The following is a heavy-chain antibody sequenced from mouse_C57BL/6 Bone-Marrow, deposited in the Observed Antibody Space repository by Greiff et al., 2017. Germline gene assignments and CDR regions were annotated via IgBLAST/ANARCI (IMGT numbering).Heavy chain of an antibody. Sequence: VQLQQSGPELVKPGASVKISCKASGYSFTSYYIHWVKQRPGQGLEWIGWIYPGSGNTKYNEKFKGKATLTADTSSSTAYMQLSSLTSEDAAVYYCASKGLGRLWYFDVWGTGTTVTVSS. J-gene: IGHJ1*03. CDR3: ASKGLGRLWYFDV. V-gene: IGHV1-66*01. CDR2: IYPGSGNT. D-gene: IGHD4-1*01. CDR1: GYSFTSYY.